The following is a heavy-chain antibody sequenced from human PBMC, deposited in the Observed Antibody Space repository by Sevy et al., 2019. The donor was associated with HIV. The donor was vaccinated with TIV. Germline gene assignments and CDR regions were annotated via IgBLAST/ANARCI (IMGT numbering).Heavy chain of an antibody. CDR1: GYTFTGYY. CDR3: ARDPRGSGCDDSTVNWFDP. Sequence: ASVKVSCRASGYTFTGYYMHWVRQAPGQGLEWMGGIDPNSGGTNYAQKFQGRVTVTRDTSINTAYMDLTSLRSDDTAVYYCARDPRGSGCDDSTVNWFDPWGQGTLVTVSS. CDR2: IDPNSGGT. D-gene: IGHD3-22*01. V-gene: IGHV1-2*02. J-gene: IGHJ5*02.